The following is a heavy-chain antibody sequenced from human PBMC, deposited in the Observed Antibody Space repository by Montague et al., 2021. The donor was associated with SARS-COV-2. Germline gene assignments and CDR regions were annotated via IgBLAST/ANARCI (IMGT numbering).Heavy chain of an antibody. CDR1: GFTFSTYW. V-gene: IGHV3-23*01. D-gene: IGHD3-22*01. J-gene: IGHJ4*02. CDR2: ISSRGYYT. CDR3: AKVWGYYDSSGYYYVWGFDH. Sequence: SLRLSCAASGFTFSTYWMTWVRQPPGKGLDWVSTISSRGYYTYFADSVKGRFTISRDNSNSTVFLQMNSLRVEDTAVYYCAKVWGYYDSSGYYYVWGFDHWGQGTLVTVSS.